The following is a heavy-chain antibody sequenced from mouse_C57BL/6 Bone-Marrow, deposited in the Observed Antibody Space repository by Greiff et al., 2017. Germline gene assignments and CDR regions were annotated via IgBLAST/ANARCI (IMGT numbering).Heavy chain of an antibody. CDR1: GYTFTDYY. D-gene: IGHD1-1*01. CDR2: INPNNGGT. Sequence: VQLKQSGPELVKPGASVKISCKASGYTFTDYYMNWVKQSPGKSLEWIGDINPNNGGTSYNQKLKGKATLTVDKSSSTAYMELRSLTSEDSAVYYGARDYYGSSWYFDYWGQGTILTVSS. V-gene: IGHV1-26*01. CDR3: ARDYYGSSWYFDY. J-gene: IGHJ2*01.